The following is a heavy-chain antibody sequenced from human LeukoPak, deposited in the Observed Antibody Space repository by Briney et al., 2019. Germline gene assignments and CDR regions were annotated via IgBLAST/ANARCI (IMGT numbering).Heavy chain of an antibody. CDR2: IRYDGSDK. J-gene: IGHJ4*02. Sequence: GGSLRLSCAASGFTFSSYGMHWVRQAPGKGLEWVAFIRYDGSDKYYADFVKGRFTISRDNSENTLYLQMNSLRPEDTAAYYCAKSIAVAGLAGGRTFDYWGQGTLVTVSS. V-gene: IGHV3-30*02. CDR3: AKSIAVAGLAGGRTFDY. CDR1: GFTFSSYG. D-gene: IGHD6-19*01.